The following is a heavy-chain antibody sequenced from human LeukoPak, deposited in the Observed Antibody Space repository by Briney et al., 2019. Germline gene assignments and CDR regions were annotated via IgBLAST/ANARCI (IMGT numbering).Heavy chain of an antibody. CDR3: ARADSSGYYYYPY. CDR1: GYSISSGYY. V-gene: IGHV4-38-2*02. Sequence: PSETLSLTCTVSGYSISSGYYWGWIRQPPGKGLEWIGSIYHSGSTYYNPSLKSRVTISVDTSKNQFSLKLSSVTAADTAVYYCARADSSGYYYYPYWGQGTLVTVSS. CDR2: IYHSGST. D-gene: IGHD3-22*01. J-gene: IGHJ4*02.